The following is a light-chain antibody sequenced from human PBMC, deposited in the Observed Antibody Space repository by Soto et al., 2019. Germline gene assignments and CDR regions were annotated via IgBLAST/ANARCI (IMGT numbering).Light chain of an antibody. CDR1: QSVSSSY. CDR3: QQYGSSPPWT. CDR2: GAS. V-gene: IGKV3-20*01. J-gene: IGKJ1*01. Sequence: DIVLTQSPGTLSLSPGDRATLSCRASQSVSSSYLAWYQQNPGQAPRLLIYGASSRATGIPDRFSGSGSGTDFTLTISRLELEDFAVYYCQQYGSSPPWTFGQGTKVEIK.